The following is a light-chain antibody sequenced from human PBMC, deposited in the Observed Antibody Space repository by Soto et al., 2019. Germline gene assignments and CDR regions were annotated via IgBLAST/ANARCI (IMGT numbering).Light chain of an antibody. V-gene: IGKV3-20*01. CDR3: QQYGTTRIT. Sequence: VLTQSPGTQSFSPGERATLSCRASQSVSNSYLAWYQQKPGQAPRLLMYGASNRATGIPDRFSGSGSETDFTLTISRLEPEDFAVYYCQQYGTTRITFGQGTRLAI. CDR2: GAS. J-gene: IGKJ5*01. CDR1: QSVSNSY.